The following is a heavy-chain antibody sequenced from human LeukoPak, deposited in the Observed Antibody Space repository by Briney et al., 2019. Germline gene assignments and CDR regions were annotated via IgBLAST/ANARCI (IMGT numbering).Heavy chain of an antibody. V-gene: IGHV1-18*01. J-gene: IGHJ4*02. CDR2: ISAYNGNT. D-gene: IGHD3-22*01. Sequence: ASVTVSCKASGYTFTSYGISWVRQAPGQGLEWMGWISAYNGNTNYAQKLQGRVTMTTDTSTSTAYMELRSLRSDDTAVYYCARDYYYDSSGYYWYFDYWGQGTLVTVSS. CDR3: ARDYYYDSSGYYWYFDY. CDR1: GYTFTSYG.